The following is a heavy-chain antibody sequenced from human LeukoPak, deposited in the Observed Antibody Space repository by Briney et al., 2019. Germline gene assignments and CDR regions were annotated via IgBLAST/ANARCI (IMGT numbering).Heavy chain of an antibody. CDR2: IYYSGNA. Sequence: PSETLSLTCTVSGGSISNSNYYWGWVRQPPGKGLEWIGTIYYSGNAYYNPSLKSRVTISVDTSKNQFSLRLSSVTAADTAVYFCMRHEEEDGYNAKPFDFWGQGTLVTVSS. CDR3: MRHEEEDGYNAKPFDF. D-gene: IGHD5-24*01. J-gene: IGHJ4*02. CDR1: GGSISNSNYY. V-gene: IGHV4-39*01.